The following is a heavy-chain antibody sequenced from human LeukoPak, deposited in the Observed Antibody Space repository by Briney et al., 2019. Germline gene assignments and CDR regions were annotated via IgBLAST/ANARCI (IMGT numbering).Heavy chain of an antibody. Sequence: MPSETLSLTCAVYGGSSSGYYWSWIRQPPGKGLEWIGEINHSGSTNYNPSLKSRVTISVDTSNNQFSLKLSSVTAADTAVYYCASLAVAGRGYWGQGTLVTVSS. D-gene: IGHD6-19*01. V-gene: IGHV4-34*01. CDR3: ASLAVAGRGY. J-gene: IGHJ4*02. CDR2: INHSGST. CDR1: GGSSSGYY.